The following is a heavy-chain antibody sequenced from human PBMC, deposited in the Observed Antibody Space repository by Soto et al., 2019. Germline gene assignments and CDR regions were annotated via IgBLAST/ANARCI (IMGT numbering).Heavy chain of an antibody. CDR1: GGSLSSYY. V-gene: IGHV4-59*01. D-gene: IGHD1-26*01. Sequence: SETLSLTCTVSGGSLSSYYWSWIRQPPGKGLEWIGYIYYSGSTNYNPSLKSRVTISVDTSKNQFSLKLSSVTAADTAVYYCATARTGSAFDIWGQGTMVTVSS. J-gene: IGHJ3*02. CDR2: IYYSGST. CDR3: ATARTGSAFDI.